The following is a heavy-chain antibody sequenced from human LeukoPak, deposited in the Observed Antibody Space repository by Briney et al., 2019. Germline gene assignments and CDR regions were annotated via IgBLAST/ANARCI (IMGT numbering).Heavy chain of an antibody. D-gene: IGHD6-13*01. CDR3: ARDMNEQQLVREDYYYYMDV. Sequence: ASVKVSCKAFGYTFTSNYMHWVRQAPGQGLEWMGIINPSGGSTSYAQKFQGRVTMTRDTSTSTVYMELSSLRSEDTAVYYCARDMNEQQLVREDYYYYMDVWGKGTTVTISS. V-gene: IGHV1-46*01. CDR1: GYTFTSNY. J-gene: IGHJ6*03. CDR2: INPSGGST.